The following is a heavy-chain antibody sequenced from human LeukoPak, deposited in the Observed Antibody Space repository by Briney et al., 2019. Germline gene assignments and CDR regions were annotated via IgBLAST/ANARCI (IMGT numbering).Heavy chain of an antibody. D-gene: IGHD3-16*02. CDR3: ARYIDWFDP. V-gene: IGHV4-39*01. CDR2: IYYSGST. J-gene: IGHJ5*02. Sequence: SETLSLICTVSGDSISSGAYYWTWIRQLPGKGLEWIGSIYYSGSTYYNPSLKSRVTISVDTSKNQFSLKLSSVTAADTAVYYCARYIDWFDPWGQGTLVTVSS. CDR1: GDSISSGAYY.